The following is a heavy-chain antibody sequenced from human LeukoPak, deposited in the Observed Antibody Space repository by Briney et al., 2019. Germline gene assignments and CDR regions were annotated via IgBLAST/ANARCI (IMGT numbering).Heavy chain of an antibody. CDR1: GYTLTGYY. V-gene: IGHV1-2*02. J-gene: IGHJ4*02. CDR2: INPNSGGT. D-gene: IGHD3-22*01. CDR3: AREYYYDSSGWFDY. Sequence: ASVKVSCKASGYTLTGYYIHWVRQAPGQGLEWMGWINPNSGGTNYAQKFQGRVTMTRDTSISTAYMELSRLRSDDTAVYYCAREYYYDSSGWFDYWGQGTLVTVSS.